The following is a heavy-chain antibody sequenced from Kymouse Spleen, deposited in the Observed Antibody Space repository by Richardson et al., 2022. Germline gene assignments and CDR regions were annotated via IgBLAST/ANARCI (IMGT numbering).Heavy chain of an antibody. D-gene: IGHD2-15*01. CDR3: AREVDYSYYYYYGMDV. Sequence: EVQLVESGGGLVQPGGSLRLSCAASGFTFSSYWMSWVRQAPGKGLEWVANIKQDGSEKYYVDSVKGRFTISRDNAKNSLYLQMNSLRAEDTAVYYCAREVDYSYYYYYGMDVWGQGTTVTVSS. CDR1: GFTFSSYW. CDR2: IKQDGSEK. V-gene: IGHV3-7*01. J-gene: IGHJ6*02.